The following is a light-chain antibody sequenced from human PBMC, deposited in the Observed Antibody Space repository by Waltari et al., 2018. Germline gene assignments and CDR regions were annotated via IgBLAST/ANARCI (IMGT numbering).Light chain of an antibody. CDR2: GAS. J-gene: IGKJ2*01. V-gene: IGKV3-20*01. CDR1: HSLRGNY. Sequence: EIVLTQSPGSLSLSPGERATLSYRAGHSLRGNYLAWYQQKPGQAPRLLIYGASNRATGIPDRFSGSGSGTDFTLTIKRLEPEDFAVYYCQQYGSSPYTFGQGTKLEIK. CDR3: QQYGSSPYT.